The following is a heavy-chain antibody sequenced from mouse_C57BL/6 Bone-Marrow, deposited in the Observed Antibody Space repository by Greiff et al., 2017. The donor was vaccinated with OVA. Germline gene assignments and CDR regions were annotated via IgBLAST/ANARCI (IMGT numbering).Heavy chain of an antibody. CDR3: ARVITTVVGDYWYFDV. D-gene: IGHD1-1*01. J-gene: IGHJ1*03. CDR1: GYTFTSYG. CDR2: IYPRSGNT. Sequence: VKLMESGAELARPGASVKLSCKASGYTFTSYGISWVKQRTGQGLEWIGEIYPRSGNTYYNEKFKGKATLTADKSSSTAYMELRSLTSEDSAVYFCARVITTVVGDYWYFDVWGTGTTVTVSS. V-gene: IGHV1-81*01.